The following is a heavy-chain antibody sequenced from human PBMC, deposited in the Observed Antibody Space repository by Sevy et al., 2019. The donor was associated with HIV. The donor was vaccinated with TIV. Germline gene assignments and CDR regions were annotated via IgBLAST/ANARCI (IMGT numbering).Heavy chain of an antibody. CDR3: ARGDYSDSRWDYNDSFDN. D-gene: IGHD3-22*01. CDR2: IKPDGSEK. CDR1: GFTFSNYW. Sequence: GESLKISCAASGFTFSNYWMSWVRQAPGKGLEWVGNIKPDGSEKHYVDSVKGRFTISRDNAKNSLYLQMNRLRGGDTAVYYCARGDYSDSRWDYNDSFDNLGQGTMVTGSS. V-gene: IGHV3-7*04. J-gene: IGHJ3*02.